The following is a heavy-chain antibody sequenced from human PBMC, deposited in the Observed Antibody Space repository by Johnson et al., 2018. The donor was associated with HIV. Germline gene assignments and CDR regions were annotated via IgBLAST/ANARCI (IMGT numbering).Heavy chain of an antibody. Sequence: MLLVESGGAVVRPGGSLRLSCVASGFTFDDYDMTWVRQPPGKGLEWVSGLNWNGGSTGYAESVKGRFTISRDNAKNTLFLQMHSLRAEDPAVYYCARGGLGDYVVAFDIWGQGTMVTVSS. CDR3: ARGGLGDYVVAFDI. CDR2: LNWNGGST. V-gene: IGHV3-20*04. D-gene: IGHD4-17*01. CDR1: GFTFDDYD. J-gene: IGHJ3*02.